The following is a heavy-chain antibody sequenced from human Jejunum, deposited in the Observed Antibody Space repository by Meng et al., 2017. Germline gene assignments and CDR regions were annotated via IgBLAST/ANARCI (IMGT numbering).Heavy chain of an antibody. D-gene: IGHD6-13*01. Sequence: LPRPGAGPGLVKLSVTRSHPCALSVGTICTGGYYWGGMRQSPGKGLEWMGSTFYSGTTSYNPSLKSRVTISKDTSKNQFSLKMNSVTAADTAVYYCARDTAGFGPWGQGTLVTVSS. V-gene: IGHV4-39*07. CDR2: TFYSGTT. CDR3: ARDTAGFGP. CDR1: VGTICTGGYY. J-gene: IGHJ5*02.